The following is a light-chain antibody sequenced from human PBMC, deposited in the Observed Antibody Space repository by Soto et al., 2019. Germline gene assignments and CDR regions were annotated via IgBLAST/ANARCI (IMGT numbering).Light chain of an antibody. J-gene: IGKJ5*01. Sequence: EILMTQFPATLSVSPGERVTFSCMASQSVRSERLAWYQHKRGQAPRLVIFDASSRATGIPERFSGSGSGTDFTLTISRLEPEDFAVYYCQQYNNWPPITFGQGTRLEIK. CDR1: QSVRSER. V-gene: IGKV3D-15*01. CDR3: QQYNNWPPIT. CDR2: DAS.